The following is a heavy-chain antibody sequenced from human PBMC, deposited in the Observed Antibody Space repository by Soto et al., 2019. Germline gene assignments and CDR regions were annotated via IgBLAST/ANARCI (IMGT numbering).Heavy chain of an antibody. D-gene: IGHD3-3*01. V-gene: IGHV3-7*01. J-gene: IGHJ4*02. CDR3: ARGTLWNGYQFFDY. CDR2: IKQDGSEN. Sequence: EVQLVESGGGLVQPGGSLRLSCAASGFTFSSYWMSWVRQAPGKGLEWVANIKQDGSENYYVDSVEGRFTISRDNAKNSLFLQIHSLRAEDTAVYYCARGTLWNGYQFFDYWGQGTLVTVSS. CDR1: GFTFSSYW.